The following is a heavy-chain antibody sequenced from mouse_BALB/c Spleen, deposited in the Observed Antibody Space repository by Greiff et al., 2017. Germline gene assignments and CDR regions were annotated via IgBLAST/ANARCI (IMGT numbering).Heavy chain of an antibody. CDR3: ARATTVEGWFAY. Sequence: DVHLVESGGGLVQPGGSLRLSCATSGFTFTDYYMSWVRQPPGKALEWLGFIRNKANGYTTEYSASVKGRFTISRDNSQSILYLQMNTLRAEDSATYYCARATTVEGWFAYWGQGTLVTVSA. V-gene: IGHV7-3*02. D-gene: IGHD1-1*01. CDR1: GFTFTDYY. J-gene: IGHJ3*01. CDR2: IRNKANGYTT.